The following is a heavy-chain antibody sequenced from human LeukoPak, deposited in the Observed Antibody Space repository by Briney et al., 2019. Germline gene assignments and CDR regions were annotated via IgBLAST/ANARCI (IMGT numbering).Heavy chain of an antibody. J-gene: IGHJ3*02. CDR2: ISGRGGST. CDR1: GFTFSSYA. V-gene: IGHV3-23*01. D-gene: IGHD6-13*01. Sequence: PGGSLRLSCAASGFTFSSYAMSWVRQAPGMGLEWVSAISGRGGSTYYAESVKGRFTISRDNSTNTLYLQMNSLRVEDTAVYYCARPHSSSWNHAFDIWGQGTVVAVSS. CDR3: ARPHSSSWNHAFDI.